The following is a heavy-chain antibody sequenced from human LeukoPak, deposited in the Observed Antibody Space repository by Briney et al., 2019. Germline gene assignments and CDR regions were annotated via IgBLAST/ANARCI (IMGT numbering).Heavy chain of an antibody. J-gene: IGHJ3*02. V-gene: IGHV5-51*01. CDR3: ARMGSLDSSSWFGAFDI. CDR2: IYPGDSDT. Sequence: AESLKISCKGSGYSFTSYWIGWVRQMPGKGLEWMRVIYPGDSDTRYSPSFQGQVTISADKSISTAYLQWSSLKASDTAMYYCARMGSLDSSSWFGAFDIWGQGTMVTVSS. CDR1: GYSFTSYW. D-gene: IGHD6-13*01.